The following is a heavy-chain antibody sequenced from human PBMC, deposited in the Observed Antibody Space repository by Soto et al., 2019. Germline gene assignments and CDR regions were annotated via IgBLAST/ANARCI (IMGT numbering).Heavy chain of an antibody. Sequence: GGSLRLSCTASGFSLSTSWMTWVRQAPGKGLEWVANIMQDGSDKYYVDSVKGRFTISRDNAKNSLYLQMTSLRAEDTAVYYCAYGPGFEYSYGYPSYYYGRDVWGQGTTVTVSS. CDR2: IMQDGSDK. D-gene: IGHD5-18*01. V-gene: IGHV3-7*01. CDR1: GFSLSTSW. J-gene: IGHJ6*02. CDR3: AYGPGFEYSYGYPSYYYGRDV.